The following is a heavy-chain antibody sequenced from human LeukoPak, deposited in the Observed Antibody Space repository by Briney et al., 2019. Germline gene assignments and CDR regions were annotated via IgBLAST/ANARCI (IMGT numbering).Heavy chain of an antibody. V-gene: IGHV1-2*02. D-gene: IGHD6-13*01. J-gene: IGHJ4*02. Sequence: ASVKVSCKASGYTFTGYYMHWVRQAPGQGLEWMGWINPNSGGTNYAQKFQGRVTMTRDTSISTVYMELSSLRSEDTAVYYCARDWGYSSSWYFHPQPDYWGQGTLVTVSS. CDR1: GYTFTGYY. CDR3: ARDWGYSSSWYFHPQPDY. CDR2: INPNSGGT.